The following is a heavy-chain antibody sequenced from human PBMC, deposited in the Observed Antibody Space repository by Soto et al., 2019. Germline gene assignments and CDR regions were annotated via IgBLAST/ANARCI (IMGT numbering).Heavy chain of an antibody. CDR3: AKASSWELRVPAYYFDY. CDR1: GFTFSSYA. D-gene: IGHD1-26*01. Sequence: GGSLRLSCAASGFTFSSYAMSWVRQAPGKGLEWVSAISGSGGSTYYADSVKGRFTISRDNSKNTLYLQMNSLRAEDTAVYYCAKASSWELRVPAYYFDYWGQGTLVTVYS. J-gene: IGHJ4*02. CDR2: ISGSGGST. V-gene: IGHV3-23*01.